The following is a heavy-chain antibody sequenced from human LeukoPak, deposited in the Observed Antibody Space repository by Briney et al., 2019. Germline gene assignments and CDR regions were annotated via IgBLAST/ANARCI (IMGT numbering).Heavy chain of an antibody. V-gene: IGHV1-69*01. Sequence: SVKVSCKASGGTFSSYAISWVRQAPGRGLEWMGGIIPIFGTANYAQKFQGRVTITADESTSTAYMELSSLRSEDTAVYYCARHGDGYNPNWGQGTLVTVSS. CDR3: ARHGDGYNPN. D-gene: IGHD5-24*01. CDR2: IIPIFGTA. J-gene: IGHJ4*02. CDR1: GGTFSSYA.